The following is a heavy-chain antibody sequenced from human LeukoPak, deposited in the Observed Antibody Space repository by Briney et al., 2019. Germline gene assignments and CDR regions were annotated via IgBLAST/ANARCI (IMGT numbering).Heavy chain of an antibody. CDR3: AAYYGPGSYPLYFQH. CDR2: ISHSGST. Sequence: SETLSLTCSVSGGPISSYYWNWTRQTPGKGLEWIGYISHSGSTNSNPSLKNRVTISIDTSTSQFSLKLSSVTAADTAVYYCAAYYGPGSYPLYFQHWGQGTLVTVSS. D-gene: IGHD3-10*01. V-gene: IGHV4-59*12. J-gene: IGHJ1*01. CDR1: GGPISSYY.